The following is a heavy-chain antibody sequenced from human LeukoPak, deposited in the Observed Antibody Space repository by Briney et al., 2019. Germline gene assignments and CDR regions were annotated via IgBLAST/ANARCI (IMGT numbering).Heavy chain of an antibody. CDR1: GFTFSDYY. CDR3: ARDDSTIPDY. D-gene: IGHD2-21*01. CDR2: IYYSGST. Sequence: GSLRLSCAASGFTFSDYYMSWIRQAPGKGLEWIGSIYYSGSTYYNPSLKSRVTISVDTSKNQFSLKLSSVTAADTAVYYCARDDSTIPDYWGQGTLVTVSS. V-gene: IGHV4-38-2*02. J-gene: IGHJ4*02.